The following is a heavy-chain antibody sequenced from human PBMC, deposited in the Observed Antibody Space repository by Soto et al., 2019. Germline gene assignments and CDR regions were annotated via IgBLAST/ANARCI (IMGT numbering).Heavy chain of an antibody. CDR3: AGGMTPPGAPAWYYFDS. Sequence: PSETLSLTSTVSGASITGSSYWSWIRQPAGXRLEWFGRVPLSASTGYNPPLRCRYTMSADVSKTQFSLRLTSVTAADTALYYCAGGMTPPGAPAWYYFDSWGQGSLVTVSS. D-gene: IGHD2-8*02. V-gene: IGHV4-4*07. CDR1: GASITGSSY. J-gene: IGHJ4*02. CDR2: VPLSAST.